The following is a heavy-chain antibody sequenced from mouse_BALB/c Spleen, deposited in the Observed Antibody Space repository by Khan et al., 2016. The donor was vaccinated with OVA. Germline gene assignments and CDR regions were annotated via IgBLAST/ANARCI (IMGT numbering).Heavy chain of an antibody. CDR3: ALRGDIYDTYYAYAMDY. J-gene: IGHJ4*01. Sequence: VQLQQPGAELVKPGASVKLSCTASGFNIKDTYMHWVKQRPEQGLEWIGRIDPANGNTQYDPKFQGKATITADTSSNTAYLQLSSLTSEDTAVYYCALRGDIYDTYYAYAMDYWCQGTSVTVSS. CDR1: GFNIKDTY. D-gene: IGHD2-3*01. CDR2: IDPANGNT. V-gene: IGHV14-3*02.